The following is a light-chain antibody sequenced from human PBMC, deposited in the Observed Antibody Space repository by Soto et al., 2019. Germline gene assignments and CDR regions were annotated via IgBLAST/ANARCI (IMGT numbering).Light chain of an antibody. Sequence: IQMTQSPSDLSASVGDRVTITCRASQGIRNYLGWYQQKPGKAPKLLIYAASSLQSGVPSRFSGSGSGTEFTLTISSLQPEDFATYYCLQHNSYPLTFGGGTKVDIK. CDR1: QGIRNY. J-gene: IGKJ4*01. CDR3: LQHNSYPLT. CDR2: AAS. V-gene: IGKV1-17*01.